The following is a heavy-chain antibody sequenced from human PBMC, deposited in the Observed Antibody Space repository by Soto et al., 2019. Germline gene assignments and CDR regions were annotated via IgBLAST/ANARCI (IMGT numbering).Heavy chain of an antibody. D-gene: IGHD3-22*01. CDR1: GDSISTFY. CDR3: ARGRTVRNYADDSSDYFYFFDY. Sequence: PSETLSLTCTVSGDSISTFYWGWMRQSPGKELEWIGYVYYTGSTNYNPSLKSRVTISVDRSKNQFSLKLTSANAADTAVYYCARGRTVRNYADDSSDYFYFFDYWGQGNKVNVSS. J-gene: IGHJ4*02. V-gene: IGHV4-59*01. CDR2: VYYTGST.